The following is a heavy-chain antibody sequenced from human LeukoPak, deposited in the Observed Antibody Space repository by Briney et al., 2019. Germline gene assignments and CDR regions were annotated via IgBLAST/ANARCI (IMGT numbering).Heavy chain of an antibody. V-gene: IGHV3-21*01. Sequence: PGGSLRLSCAASGFTFSSYSMNWVRQAPGKGLEWVSSISSSSSYIYYADSVKGRFTISRDNAKNSLYLQMNSLRAEDTAVYYCARERVAAAGKFYYYGMDVWGQGTTVTVSS. CDR3: ARERVAAAGKFYYYGMDV. CDR1: GFTFSSYS. D-gene: IGHD6-13*01. J-gene: IGHJ6*02. CDR2: ISSSSSYI.